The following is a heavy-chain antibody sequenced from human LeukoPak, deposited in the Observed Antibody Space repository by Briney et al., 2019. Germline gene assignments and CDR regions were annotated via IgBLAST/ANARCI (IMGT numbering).Heavy chain of an antibody. V-gene: IGHV3-23*01. Sequence: GSLRLSCAASGFTFSSYAMSWVRQAPGKGLEWVSAISGSGGSTYYSDSVEGRFTISRDNSKNKLYLQMNSMRAEDTAVYYCEKDEGYSYGEPFDYWGQGTLVTVSS. D-gene: IGHD5-18*01. CDR1: GFTFSSYA. CDR3: EKDEGYSYGEPFDY. J-gene: IGHJ4*02. CDR2: ISGSGGST.